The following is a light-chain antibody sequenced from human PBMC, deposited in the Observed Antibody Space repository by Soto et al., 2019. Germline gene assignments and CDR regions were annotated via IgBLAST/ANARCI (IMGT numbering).Light chain of an antibody. Sequence: QSALTQPASVSGSPGQSITISCTGTSRDVGGYNYVSWYQQHPVKAPKLIMYDVSNRPSGGSNRFSGSKSGHTASLTISGLQAEDEADYYCSSYTISSTVIFGGGTKLTVL. J-gene: IGLJ2*01. CDR3: SSYTISSTVI. CDR1: SRDVGGYNY. V-gene: IGLV2-14*01. CDR2: DVS.